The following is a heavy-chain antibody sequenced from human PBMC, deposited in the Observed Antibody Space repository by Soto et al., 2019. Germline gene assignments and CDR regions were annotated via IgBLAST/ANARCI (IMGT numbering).Heavy chain of an antibody. CDR2: IIPIFGTA. Sequence: SVKVSCKASGGTFSSYAISWVRQAPGQGLEWMGGIIPIFGTANYAQKFQGRVTITADESTSTAYMELSSLRSEDTAVYYCARDEGGTRILYFDYWGQGTLVTVSS. D-gene: IGHD2-15*01. J-gene: IGHJ4*02. CDR3: ARDEGGTRILYFDY. V-gene: IGHV1-69*13. CDR1: GGTFSSYA.